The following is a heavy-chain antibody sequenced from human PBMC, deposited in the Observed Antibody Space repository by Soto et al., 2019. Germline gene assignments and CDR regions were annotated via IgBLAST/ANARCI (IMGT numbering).Heavy chain of an antibody. J-gene: IGHJ6*02. Sequence: QVQLQESGPGLVKPSQTLSLTCTVSGGSISSGANYWSWIRQHPGKGLDWLGYIYYTGTTYYHPYLKSRLTISLDTSKNQFSLNLSSVTAADTAVYYCARGMKFENDGGYYSYGMDVWGQGTTVTVSS. CDR3: ARGMKFENDGGYYSYGMDV. CDR2: IYYTGTT. V-gene: IGHV4-31*03. D-gene: IGHD1-1*01. CDR1: GGSISSGANY.